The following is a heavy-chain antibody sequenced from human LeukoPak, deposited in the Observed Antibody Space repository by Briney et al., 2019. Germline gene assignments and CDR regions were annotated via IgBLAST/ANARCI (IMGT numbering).Heavy chain of an antibody. D-gene: IGHD6-19*01. J-gene: IGHJ4*02. CDR3: AKGLVYSSGWYYFDY. V-gene: IGHV3-9*01. CDR2: ISWNSGSI. Sequence: GRSLRLSCAASGFTFDDDAMHWVRQAPGKGLEWVSGISWNSGSIGYADSVKGRFTISRDNAKNSLYLQMNSLRAEDTALYYCAKGLVYSSGWYYFDYWGQGTLVTVSS. CDR1: GFTFDDDA.